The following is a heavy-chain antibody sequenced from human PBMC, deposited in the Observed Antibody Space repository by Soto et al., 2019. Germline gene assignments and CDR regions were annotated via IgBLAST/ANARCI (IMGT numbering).Heavy chain of an antibody. D-gene: IGHD3-16*01. J-gene: IGHJ6*02. CDR3: VRGSVDTVDRIWSYEV. Sequence: SETLSLTCAVYGGSFLGYYWTWIRQPPGKGLEWIGEINHNGGTSYNPSLKSRVTISVDTSKSQFSLKLTSVTAADRAVYYCVRGSVDTVDRIWSYEVWGQGTTVTLSS. CDR2: INHNGGT. V-gene: IGHV4-34*01. CDR1: GGSFLGYY.